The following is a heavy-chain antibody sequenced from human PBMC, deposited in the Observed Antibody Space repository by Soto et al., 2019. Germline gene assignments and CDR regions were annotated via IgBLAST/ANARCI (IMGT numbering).Heavy chain of an antibody. J-gene: IGHJ6*03. V-gene: IGHV3-7*04. CDR2: IKQDGSEK. Sequence: GESLKISCAASGFTFSSYWMSWVRQAPGKGLEWVANIKQDGSEKYYVDSVKGRFTISRDNAKNSLYLQMNSLRAEDTAVYYCARGERTHIVVVCMDVWGKGTTVTVSS. CDR3: ARGERTHIVVVCMDV. CDR1: GFTFSSYW. D-gene: IGHD2-2*01.